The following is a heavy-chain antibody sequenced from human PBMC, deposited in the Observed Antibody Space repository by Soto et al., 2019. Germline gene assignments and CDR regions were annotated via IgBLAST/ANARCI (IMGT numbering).Heavy chain of an antibody. CDR3: ARDSTRAVFGWYFDL. V-gene: IGHV1-69*13. CDR1: GGTFSSYA. J-gene: IGHJ2*01. Sequence: ASVKVSCKASGGTFSSYAISWVRQAPGQGLEWMGGIIPIFGTANYAQKFQGRVTITADESTSTAYMELSSLRSEDTAVYYCARDSTRAVFGWYFDLWGRGTLVTVSS. CDR2: IIPIFGTA. D-gene: IGHD1-20*01.